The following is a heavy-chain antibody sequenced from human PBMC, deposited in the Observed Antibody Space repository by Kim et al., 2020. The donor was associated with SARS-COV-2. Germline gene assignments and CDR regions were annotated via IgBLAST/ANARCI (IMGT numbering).Heavy chain of an antibody. CDR3: ASPMTTVTPFDY. D-gene: IGHD4-17*01. CDR1: GGSFSGYY. Sequence: SETLSLTCAVYGGSFSGYYWSWIRQPPGKGLEWIGEINHSGSTNYNPSLKSRVTISVDTSKNQFSLKLSSVTAADTAVYYCASPMTTVTPFDYWGQGTLVTVSS. J-gene: IGHJ4*02. CDR2: INHSGST. V-gene: IGHV4-34*01.